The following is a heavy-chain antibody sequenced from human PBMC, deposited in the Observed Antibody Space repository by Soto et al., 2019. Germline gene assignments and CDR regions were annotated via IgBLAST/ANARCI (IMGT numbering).Heavy chain of an antibody. D-gene: IGHD3-9*01. V-gene: IGHV3-33*01. CDR2: IWYAGSNK. J-gene: IGHJ4*02. Sequence: QVQLVECGGGVVQPGRSLRLSCAASGFTFSSYGMHWVRQAPGKGLEWVAVIWYAGSNKYYADSVKCRFTIYRDNSKNTLYLQTNSLRAEDTAVYYCARDLTNEDDFSFDYWGQRTLFTVSS. CDR3: ARDLTNEDDFSFDY. CDR1: GFTFSSYG.